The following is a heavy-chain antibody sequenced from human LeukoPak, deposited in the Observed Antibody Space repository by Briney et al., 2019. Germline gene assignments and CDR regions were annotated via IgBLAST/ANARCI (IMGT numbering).Heavy chain of an antibody. V-gene: IGHV3-23*01. CDR2: ISGSGGST. CDR1: GFTFSSYA. Sequence: GGSLRLSCAASGFTFSSYAMSWVRQAPGKGLEWVSAISGSGGSTYYADSVRGWFTISRDNSKNTLYLQMNSLGAEDTAVYYCASHSGYDYGFDYWGQGTLVTVSS. D-gene: IGHD5-12*01. CDR3: ASHSGYDYGFDY. J-gene: IGHJ4*02.